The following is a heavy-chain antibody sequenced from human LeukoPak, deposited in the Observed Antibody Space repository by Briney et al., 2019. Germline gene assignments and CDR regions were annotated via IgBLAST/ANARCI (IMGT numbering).Heavy chain of an antibody. D-gene: IGHD1-14*01. Sequence: PSETLSLTCTVSGGSISSYYWSWIRQPPGKGLEWIGYIYYSGSTNYSPSLKSRVTISVDTSKNQFSLKLSSVTAADTAVYYCARRPTVYYYGMDVWGQGTTVTVSS. V-gene: IGHV4-59*08. CDR3: ARRPTVYYYGMDV. CDR2: IYYSGST. CDR1: GGSISSYY. J-gene: IGHJ6*02.